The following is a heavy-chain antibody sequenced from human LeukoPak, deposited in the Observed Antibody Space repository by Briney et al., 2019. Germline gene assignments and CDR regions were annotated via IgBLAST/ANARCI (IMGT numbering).Heavy chain of an antibody. Sequence: GESLKISCKGSGYTVTSYWIAWVRQMPGKGLEWMGTIYPYDSTTRYSPSFQGQVTISADKSISTAYLQWSSLKASDTAMYYCARHQQAAAGYYMDVWGKGTTVTVSS. V-gene: IGHV5-51*01. CDR2: IYPYDSTT. D-gene: IGHD6-13*01. CDR1: GYTVTSYW. J-gene: IGHJ6*03. CDR3: ARHQQAAAGYYMDV.